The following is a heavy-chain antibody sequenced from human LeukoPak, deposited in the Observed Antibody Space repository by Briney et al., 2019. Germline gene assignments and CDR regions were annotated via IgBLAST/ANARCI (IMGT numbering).Heavy chain of an antibody. Sequence: SSETLSLTCTVSGGSISSYYWSWIRQPPGKGLEWIGYIYYSGSPNYNPSLKSRVTISVDTSKNQFSLKLSSVTAADTAVYYCARGSRLWFGELTLDYWGQGTLVTVSS. CDR1: GGSISSYY. V-gene: IGHV4-59*01. CDR2: IYYSGSP. J-gene: IGHJ4*02. D-gene: IGHD3-10*01. CDR3: ARGSRLWFGELTLDY.